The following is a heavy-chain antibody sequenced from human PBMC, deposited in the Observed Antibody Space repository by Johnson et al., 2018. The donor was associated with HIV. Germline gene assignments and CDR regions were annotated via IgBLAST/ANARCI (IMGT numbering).Heavy chain of an antibody. CDR1: GFTFSSYG. D-gene: IGHD3-22*01. CDR3: ARETNYYDCSGGLGLDI. J-gene: IGHJ3*02. Sequence: EVQLVESGGGVVQPGRSLRLSCAASGFTFSSYGMHWVRQAPGKGLEWVAGLNWNAGSTGYADSVKGRFTISRDNAKNSLYLQMNSLRAEDTALYYCARETNYYDCSGGLGLDIWGQGTMVTVSS. CDR2: LNWNAGST. V-gene: IGHV3-20*04.